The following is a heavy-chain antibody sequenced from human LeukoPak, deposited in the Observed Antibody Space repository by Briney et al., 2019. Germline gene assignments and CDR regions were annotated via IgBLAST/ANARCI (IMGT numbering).Heavy chain of an antibody. CDR2: ISSSGGTI. J-gene: IGHJ4*02. D-gene: IGHD4-17*01. V-gene: IGHV3-48*03. Sequence: GGSLILSCAASGFTFSSYAMSWVRQAPGKGLEWVSYISSSGGTIYYADSVRGRFTISRDSAKNSLYLQMNSLRGEDTAFYYCARGRVSGDYVRDFDYWGQGTLVTVFS. CDR1: GFTFSSYA. CDR3: ARGRVSGDYVRDFDY.